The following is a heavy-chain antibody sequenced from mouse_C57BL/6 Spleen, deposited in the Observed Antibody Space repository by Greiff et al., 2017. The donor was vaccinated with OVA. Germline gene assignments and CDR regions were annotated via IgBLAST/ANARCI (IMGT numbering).Heavy chain of an antibody. CDR3: AGGGNFYFSMDY. CDR2: ISSGSSTI. J-gene: IGHJ4*01. CDR1: GFTFSDYG. Sequence: EVQGVESGGGLVKPGGSLKLSCAASGFTFSDYGMHWVRQAPEKGLEWVAYISSGSSTIYYADTVKGRFTISRDNAKNTLFLQMTSVRSEDRALYYCAGGGNFYFSMDYWGQGTSVTVSS. V-gene: IGHV5-17*01. D-gene: IGHD2-1*01.